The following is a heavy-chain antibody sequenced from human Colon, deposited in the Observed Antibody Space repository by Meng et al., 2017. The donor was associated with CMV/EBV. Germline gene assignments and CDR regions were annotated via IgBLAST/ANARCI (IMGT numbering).Heavy chain of an antibody. CDR2: ISYDGTTI. Sequence: GGSLRLSCSASGFKFNFHTIHWVRQAPGKGLEWVALISYDGTTIYYADSVKGRFSISRDNSESTAYLQMDRLRRDDSGIYYCARENIAVAGTSFDYWGPGARVTRLL. CDR1: GFKFNFHT. CDR3: ARENIAVAGTSFDY. D-gene: IGHD6-19*01. J-gene: IGHJ4*02. V-gene: IGHV3-30-3*01.